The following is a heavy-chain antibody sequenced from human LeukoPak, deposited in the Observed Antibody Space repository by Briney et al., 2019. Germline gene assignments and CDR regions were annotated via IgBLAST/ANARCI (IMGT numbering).Heavy chain of an antibody. V-gene: IGHV4-59*01. CDR2: IYYSGST. CDR1: GGSISSYY. J-gene: IGHJ6*02. Sequence: SETLSLTCTVSGGSISSYYWSWIRQPPGKGLEWIGYIYYSGSTNYNPSLKSRVTISVDTSKNQFSLKLSSVTAADTAVYYCARVGGTNYYYYGMDVWGQGTAVTVSS. D-gene: IGHD1-1*01. CDR3: ARVGGTNYYYYGMDV.